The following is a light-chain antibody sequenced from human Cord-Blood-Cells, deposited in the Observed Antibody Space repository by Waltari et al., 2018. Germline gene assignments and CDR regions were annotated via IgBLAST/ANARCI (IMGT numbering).Light chain of an antibody. Sequence: QSVLTQPPSASGTPGQRVTISCSGSSSNIGSNTVNWYQQLPGTAPKLLIYSNKQRPSGVPDRFSGSKSGTSASLAISGLQSEDEADYYCAAWDDSLNGVFGTGTKVTV. CDR3: AAWDDSLNGV. J-gene: IGLJ1*01. V-gene: IGLV1-44*01. CDR1: SSNIGSNT. CDR2: SNK.